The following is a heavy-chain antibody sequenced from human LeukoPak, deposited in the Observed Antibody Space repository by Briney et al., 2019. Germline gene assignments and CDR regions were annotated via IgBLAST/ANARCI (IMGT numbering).Heavy chain of an antibody. D-gene: IGHD1-14*01. J-gene: IGHJ4*01. CDR1: GGSISSYY. V-gene: IGHV4-59*01. Sequence: PSGTLSLTCTVSGGSISSYYWSWIRQPPGKGLEWIGYIYYTGNTHYNFSLKSRVTISVATSKNQFSLKLSSVTAADTATYYCAREGRDRNRFEYWGHGTLVTVSS. CDR2: IYYTGNT. CDR3: AREGRDRNRFEY.